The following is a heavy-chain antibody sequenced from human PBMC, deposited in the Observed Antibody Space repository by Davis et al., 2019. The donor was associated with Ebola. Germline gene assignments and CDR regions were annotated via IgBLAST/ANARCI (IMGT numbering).Heavy chain of an antibody. CDR2: IWYDGSNK. Sequence: GESLKISCAASGFTFSSYGMHWVRQAPGKGLEWVAVIWYDGSNKYYADSVKGRFTISRDNAKNSLYLQMNSLRAEDTAVYYCARDIVVVPAATDAFDIWGQGTMVTVSS. CDR3: ARDIVVVPAATDAFDI. J-gene: IGHJ3*02. CDR1: GFTFSSYG. V-gene: IGHV3-33*01. D-gene: IGHD2-2*01.